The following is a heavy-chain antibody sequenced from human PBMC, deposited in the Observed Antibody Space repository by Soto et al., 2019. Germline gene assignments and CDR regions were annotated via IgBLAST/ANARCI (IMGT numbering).Heavy chain of an antibody. CDR3: ARGGGVGVAGSAAFDM. Sequence: QLHLVQSGAVVKKPGASVTVSCSASGYPVTAYYMHWVRQAPGRGLEWMGGINPATGAAKYTQTFQGRVTMTRYTSRSTVFMELSGRTSGDTAVFYCARGGGVGVAGSAAFDMWGQGTLVTVSS. CDR1: GYPVTAYY. CDR2: INPATGAA. V-gene: IGHV1-2*02. D-gene: IGHD3-3*01. J-gene: IGHJ3*02.